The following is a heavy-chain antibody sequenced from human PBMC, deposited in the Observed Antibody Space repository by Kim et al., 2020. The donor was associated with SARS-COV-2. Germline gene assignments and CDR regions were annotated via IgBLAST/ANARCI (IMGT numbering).Heavy chain of an antibody. Sequence: AGTEGHYVGSVEGRFTISRDNAKRSLFLHMNSLRVEDTAVYYCARESFDYWGQGTLVTVSS. CDR2: AGTEG. J-gene: IGHJ4*02. CDR3: ARESFDY. V-gene: IGHV3-7*01.